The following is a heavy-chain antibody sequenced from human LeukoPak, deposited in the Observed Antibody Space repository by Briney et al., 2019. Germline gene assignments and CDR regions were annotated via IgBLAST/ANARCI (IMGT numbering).Heavy chain of an antibody. Sequence: SETLSLTCTVSGGSISSSSYYWGWLRQPPGKGLEWIGSIYYSGSTYYNPSLKSRITISVDTSKNQFSLKLSSMTAADTAVYYCAAISTSGSRRGSFDYWGQGTLVTVSS. V-gene: IGHV4-39*01. CDR3: AAISTSGSRRGSFDY. CDR1: GGSISSSSYY. J-gene: IGHJ4*02. CDR2: IYYSGST. D-gene: IGHD1-26*01.